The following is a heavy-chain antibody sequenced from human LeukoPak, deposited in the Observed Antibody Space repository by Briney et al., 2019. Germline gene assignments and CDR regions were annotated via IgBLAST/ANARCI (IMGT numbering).Heavy chain of an antibody. CDR2: IYHSGST. V-gene: IGHV4-30-2*01. J-gene: IGHJ4*02. CDR1: GVPISSGVYS. D-gene: IGHD3-22*01. Sequence: SETLSLTCAVSGVPISSGVYSWSWIRQPPGKGLEGIGYIYHSGSTYYNPSLKSRVTISVDRSKNQFSLKLSSVTAADTAVYYCARAPQYYYDSSGYYDYWGQGTLVTVSS. CDR3: ARAPQYYYDSSGYYDY.